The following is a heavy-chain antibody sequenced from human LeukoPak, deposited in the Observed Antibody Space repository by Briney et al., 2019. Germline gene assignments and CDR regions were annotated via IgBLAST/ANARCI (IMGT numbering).Heavy chain of an antibody. CDR3: ARHYYDSSGLAYYFDY. J-gene: IGHJ4*02. D-gene: IGHD3-22*01. CDR1: GGSISSSSSC. V-gene: IGHV4-39*01. Sequence: SETLSLTCTVSGGSISSSSSCWGWIRQPPGKGLEWIGSVRYSGKTHYNPSLKSRVTMSLDTSKNQFSLRLTSVTAADTAVYSCARHYYDSSGLAYYFDYWGQGTLVTVSS. CDR2: VRYSGKT.